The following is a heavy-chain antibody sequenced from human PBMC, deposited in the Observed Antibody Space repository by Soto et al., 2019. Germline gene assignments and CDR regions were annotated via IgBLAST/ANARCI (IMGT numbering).Heavy chain of an antibody. Sequence: GESLKISCKGSGYSFTSYWIGWVRQMPGKGLVWMGIIYPGDSDTRYSPSFQGQVTISADKSISTAYLQWSSLKASDTAMYYCARRDCSSTSCYLKEDYYYYGMDVWGQGTTVTVSS. CDR1: GYSFTSYW. CDR3: ARRDCSSTSCYLKEDYYYYGMDV. V-gene: IGHV5-51*01. D-gene: IGHD2-2*01. CDR2: IYPGDSDT. J-gene: IGHJ6*02.